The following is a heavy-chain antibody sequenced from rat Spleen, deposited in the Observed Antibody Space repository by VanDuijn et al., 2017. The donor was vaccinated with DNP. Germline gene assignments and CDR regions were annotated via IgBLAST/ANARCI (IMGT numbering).Heavy chain of an antibody. CDR1: GFTFSKYG. D-gene: IGHD1-4*01. CDR2: ISTSGEYT. J-gene: IGHJ2*01. Sequence: EVQLVESGGGLVQPGRSLKLSCAASGFTFSKYGMAWVRQAPTKGLEWVASISTSGEYTHYRDSVKGRFTISRDNAKDTQYLQMDSLRPEDTATYYCATGGPGNYWGQGVMVTVSS. V-gene: IGHV5S13*01. CDR3: ATGGPGNY.